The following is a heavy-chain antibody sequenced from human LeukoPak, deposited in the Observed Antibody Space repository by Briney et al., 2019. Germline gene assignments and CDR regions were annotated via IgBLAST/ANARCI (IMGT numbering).Heavy chain of an antibody. D-gene: IGHD3-3*01. CDR1: GYTFTGYY. CDR3: ARSPLFGVVTLFDY. V-gene: IGHV1-2*02. Sequence: GASVKVSCKASGYTFTGYYMHWVRQAPGQGLEWMGWINPNSGDANYAQKFQGTVTMTRDTSISTAYMELSRLRSDDTAVYYCARSPLFGVVTLFDYWGQGTLVTVSS. CDR2: INPNSGDA. J-gene: IGHJ4*02.